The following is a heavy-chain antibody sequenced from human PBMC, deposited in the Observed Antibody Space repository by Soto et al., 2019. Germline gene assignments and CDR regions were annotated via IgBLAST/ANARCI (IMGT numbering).Heavy chain of an antibody. CDR2: IYYSGST. CDR3: ARDQQNTGALRDWYFDL. V-gene: IGHV4-31*03. Sequence: QVQLQESGPGLVKPSQTLSLTCTVSGGSISSGGYYWSWIRQHPGKGLEWIGYIYYSGSTYYNPSLKSRVTISVDTSKNQFSLKLSSVTAADTAMYYCARDQQNTGALRDWYFDLWGRGTLVTVSS. CDR1: GGSISSGGYY. J-gene: IGHJ2*01. D-gene: IGHD2-2*01.